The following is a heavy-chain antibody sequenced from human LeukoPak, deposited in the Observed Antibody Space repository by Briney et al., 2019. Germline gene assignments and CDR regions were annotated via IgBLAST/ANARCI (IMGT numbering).Heavy chain of an antibody. CDR2: INHSGST. CDR3: ARIPPQRIAAAGTIDY. J-gene: IGHJ4*02. V-gene: IGHV4-34*01. Sequence: GSLRLSCAASGFTFSSYAMSWVRQAPGKGLEWIGEINHSGSTNYNPSLKSRVTISVDTSKNQFSLKLSSVTAADTAVYYCARIPPQRIAAAGTIDYWSQGTLVTVSS. CDR1: GFTFSSYA. D-gene: IGHD6-13*01.